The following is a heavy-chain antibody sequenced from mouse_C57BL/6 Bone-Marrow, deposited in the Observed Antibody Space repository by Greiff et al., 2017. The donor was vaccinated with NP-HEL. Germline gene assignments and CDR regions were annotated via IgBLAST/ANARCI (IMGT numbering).Heavy chain of an antibody. V-gene: IGHV3-8*01. CDR3: ARSPYYGSSYGYAMDY. CDR2: ISYSGST. CDR1: GYSITSDY. J-gene: IGHJ4*01. D-gene: IGHD1-1*01. Sequence: EVKLVESGPGLAKPSQTLSLPCSVTGYSITSDYWNWIRKFPGNKLEYMGYISYSGSTYYNPSLKSRLSITRDTSKNQYYLQLNSVTTEDTATYYCARSPYYGSSYGYAMDYWGQGTSVTVSS.